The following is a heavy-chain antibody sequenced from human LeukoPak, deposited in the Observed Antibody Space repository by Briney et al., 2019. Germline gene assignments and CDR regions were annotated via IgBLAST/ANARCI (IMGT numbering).Heavy chain of an antibody. CDR2: INAGNGNT. V-gene: IGHV1-3*01. CDR1: GYTFTSYA. CDR3: ARVLSGYYFDY. J-gene: IGHJ4*02. Sequence: PVASVKVSCKASGYTFTSYAMHWVRQAPGQRLEWTGWINAGNGNTKYSQKFQGRVTITRDTSASTAYMELSSLRSEDTAVYYCARVLSGYYFDYWGQGTLVTVSS. D-gene: IGHD6-25*01.